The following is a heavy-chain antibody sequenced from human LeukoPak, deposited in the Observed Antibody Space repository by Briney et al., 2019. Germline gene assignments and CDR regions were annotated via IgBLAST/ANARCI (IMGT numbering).Heavy chain of an antibody. CDR3: ARGRGSSWYYFDS. J-gene: IGHJ4*02. CDR2: IYASGNT. CDR1: GGSISSYY. D-gene: IGHD6-13*01. V-gene: IGHV4-4*07. Sequence: SETLSLTCTVSGGSISSYYWSWVRQPAGKGLEWIGRIYASGNTNYNPSLKGRVTMTVDTSKNQFSLNLSSVTAADMAVYYCARGRGSSWYYFDSWGQGTLVTVSS.